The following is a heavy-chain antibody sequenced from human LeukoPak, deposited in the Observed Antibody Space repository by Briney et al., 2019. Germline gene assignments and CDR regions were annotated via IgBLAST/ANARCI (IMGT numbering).Heavy chain of an antibody. D-gene: IGHD5-18*01. CDR3: ARASYSYGYVPIGY. CDR1: GFTFSSYA. V-gene: IGHV3-30*04. J-gene: IGHJ4*02. Sequence: GRSLRLSCAASGFTFSSYAMLWVRQAPGKGLEWVAVISYDGSNKYYADSVKGRFTISRDNSKNTLYLQMNSLRAEDTAVYYCARASYSYGYVPIGYWGQGTLVTVSS. CDR2: ISYDGSNK.